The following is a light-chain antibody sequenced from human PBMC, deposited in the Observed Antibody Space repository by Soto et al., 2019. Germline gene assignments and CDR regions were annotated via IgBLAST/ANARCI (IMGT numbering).Light chain of an antibody. CDR1: QSVSRY. CDR2: GAS. CDR3: QQYGSSPPT. V-gene: IGKV3-20*01. Sequence: IVLTQAPGTLSLSPGERATLSCRASQSVSRYLTWYQQKPGQGPRVLIYGASSRATGIPDRFSGSGSGTDFTLTINRLEPEDFAVYYCQQYGSSPPTFGQGTKVEIK. J-gene: IGKJ1*01.